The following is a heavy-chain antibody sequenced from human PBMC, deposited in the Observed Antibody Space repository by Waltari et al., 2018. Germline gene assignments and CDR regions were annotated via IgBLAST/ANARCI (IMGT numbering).Heavy chain of an antibody. D-gene: IGHD5-18*01. J-gene: IGHJ4*02. CDR2: ISGSGGST. Sequence: EVQLLESGGGLVQPGGSLRLSCAASGFTFSSYAMSWVRQAPGKGLEWVSAISGSGGSTYYADSVKGRFTISRDNSKNTAYLQMNSLKTEDTAVYYCLGYTYGPARIDYWGQGTLVTVSS. V-gene: IGHV3-23*01. CDR3: LGYTYGPARIDY. CDR1: GFTFSSYA.